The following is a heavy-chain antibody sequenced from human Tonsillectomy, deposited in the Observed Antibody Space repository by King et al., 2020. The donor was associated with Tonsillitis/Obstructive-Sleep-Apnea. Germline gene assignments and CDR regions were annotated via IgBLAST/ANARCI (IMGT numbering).Heavy chain of an antibody. CDR2: IYYSGST. J-gene: IGHJ6*03. CDR1: GGSISRYY. CDR3: ARGTDYDFWSLTGYYYYYMDV. Sequence: VQLQESGPGLVKPSETLSLTCTVSGGSISRYYWSWIRQPQGKGLEWMGYIYYSGSTNYKRSLKSRVTISEDTSKNQFSLKLSSVTAADTAVYYCARGTDYDFWSLTGYYYYYMDVWGKGTTVTVSS. D-gene: IGHD3-3*01. V-gene: IGHV4-59*01.